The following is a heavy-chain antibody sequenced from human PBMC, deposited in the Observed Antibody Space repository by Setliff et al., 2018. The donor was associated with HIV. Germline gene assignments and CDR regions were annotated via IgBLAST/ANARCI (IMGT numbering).Heavy chain of an antibody. J-gene: IGHJ4*02. Sequence: SETLSLTCTVSGGSISSNNYYWGWIRQPPGKGLEWIGSIFYSETVYYGGRTYYSPSLKSRVTISVDTSKSQFSLKLSSVTAADTAVYYCARGVPLLPPHYWGQGSLVTVSS. CDR2: IFYSETVYYGGRT. CDR1: GGSISSNNYY. D-gene: IGHD2-21*02. V-gene: IGHV4-39*07. CDR3: ARGVPLLPPHY.